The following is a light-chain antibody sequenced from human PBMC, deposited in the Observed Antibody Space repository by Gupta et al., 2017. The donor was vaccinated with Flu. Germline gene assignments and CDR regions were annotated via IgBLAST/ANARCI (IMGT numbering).Light chain of an antibody. Sequence: DIQMTQSPSSLSASVGDRVTITCRASQSISSYLNWYQQKPGKAPKLLIYAASSLQSGVPSRFSGSGSGTDFTLTISRLQPEDFATYYCQQGYSTPRTFGQGTXVEIK. V-gene: IGKV1-39*01. CDR3: QQGYSTPRT. J-gene: IGKJ1*01. CDR1: QSISSY. CDR2: AAS.